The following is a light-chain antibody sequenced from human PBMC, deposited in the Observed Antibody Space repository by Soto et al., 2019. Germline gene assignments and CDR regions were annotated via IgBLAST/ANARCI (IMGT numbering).Light chain of an antibody. V-gene: IGKV3-15*01. CDR1: QSVSSN. CDR2: GAS. Sequence: EIVMTQSPATLSVSPGERATLSCRASQSVSSNLAWYQQKPGQAPRLLIYGASTRATGIPARFSGSGSGTEFTLTISSLQSEDFAVYYCQKYNNWPTMVTFGQGTRLEIK. CDR3: QKYNNWPTMVT. J-gene: IGKJ5*01.